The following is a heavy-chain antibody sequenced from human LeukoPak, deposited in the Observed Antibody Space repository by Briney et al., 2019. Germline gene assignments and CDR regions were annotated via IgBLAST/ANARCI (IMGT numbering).Heavy chain of an antibody. CDR3: AGVSAAAAGTGWFDP. J-gene: IGHJ5*02. CDR1: GGTFSSYA. Sequence: GASVKVSCKASGGTFSSYAISWVRQAPGQGFEWMGRIIPILGIANYAQKFQGRVRITADKSTSTAYMELSSLRSEDTAVYYCAGVSAAAAGTGWFDPWGQGTLVTVSS. D-gene: IGHD6-13*01. CDR2: IIPILGIA. V-gene: IGHV1-69*04.